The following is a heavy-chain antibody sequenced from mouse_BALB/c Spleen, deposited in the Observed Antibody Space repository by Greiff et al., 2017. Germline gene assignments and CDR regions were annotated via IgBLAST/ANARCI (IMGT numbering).Heavy chain of an antibody. J-gene: IGHJ3*01. CDR1: GFTFSNYW. CDR3: TRDGYFAY. CDR2: IRLKSNNYAT. D-gene: IGHD2-3*01. V-gene: IGHV6-6*02. Sequence: EVQLVESGGGLVQPGGSMKLSCVASGFTFSNYWMNWVRQSPEKGLEWVAEIRLKSNNYATHYAESVKGRFTISRDDSKSSVYLQMNNLRAEDTGIYYCTRDGYFAYWGQGTLVTVSA.